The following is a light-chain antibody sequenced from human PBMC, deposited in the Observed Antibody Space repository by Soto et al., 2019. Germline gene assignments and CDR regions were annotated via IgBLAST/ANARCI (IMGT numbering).Light chain of an antibody. CDR3: QKYSSVPV. V-gene: IGKV1-27*01. J-gene: IGKJ3*01. CDR2: AAS. Sequence: DIQMTQSPTSLSASVGDRVTITCRASQGIRNYVAWYQQIPGKAPKLLIYAASTLQSGVLSLFSGSGSGTDFTLTINGLQPEDVATYSCQKYSSVPVFGPGTKVEIK. CDR1: QGIRNY.